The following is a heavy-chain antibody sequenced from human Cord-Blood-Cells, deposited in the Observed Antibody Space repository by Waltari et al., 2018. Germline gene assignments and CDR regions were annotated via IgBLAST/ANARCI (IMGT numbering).Heavy chain of an antibody. Sequence: QVQLVESGGGVVQPGRSLRLSCAASGFTFSIYALHWVRQAPGKGLAWVAVISYDGSNKYYADSVNGRFTISRDNSKNTLYLQMNSLRAEDTAVYYCARRTIAVADFDYWGQGTLVTVSS. V-gene: IGHV3-30-3*01. D-gene: IGHD6-19*01. J-gene: IGHJ4*02. CDR3: ARRTIAVADFDY. CDR1: GFTFSIYA. CDR2: ISYDGSNK.